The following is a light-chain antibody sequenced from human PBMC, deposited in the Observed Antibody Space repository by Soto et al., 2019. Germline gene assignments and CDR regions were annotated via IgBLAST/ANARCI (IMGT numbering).Light chain of an antibody. J-gene: IGKJ1*01. V-gene: IGKV3-15*01. CDR3: QQYNNWPPEGT. CDR1: QSVSSN. CDR2: GAS. Sequence: EIVMTQSPATLSVSPGERATLSCRASQSVSSNLAWYQQKPGQAPRLLIYGASTRATGIPARFSGSGSGTEFTLTISSLQSEDFAVYYGQQYNNWPPEGTFGQGTKVDIK.